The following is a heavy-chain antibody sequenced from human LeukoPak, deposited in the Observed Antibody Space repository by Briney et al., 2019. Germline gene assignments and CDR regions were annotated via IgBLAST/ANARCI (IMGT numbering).Heavy chain of an antibody. Sequence: SETLSLTCTVSGGSISSGGYYWSWHRQHPGKGLEWIGYIYYSGSTYYNPSLKSRATISVDTSKNQFSLKLSSVTAADTAVYYCARSVAAAHGIWFDPWGQGTLVTVSS. J-gene: IGHJ5*02. CDR1: GGSISSGGYY. D-gene: IGHD6-13*01. CDR2: IYYSGST. V-gene: IGHV4-31*03. CDR3: ARSVAAAHGIWFDP.